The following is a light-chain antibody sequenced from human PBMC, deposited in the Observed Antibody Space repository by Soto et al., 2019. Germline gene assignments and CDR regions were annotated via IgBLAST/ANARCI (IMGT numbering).Light chain of an antibody. Sequence: DIHLTQSPSTLSASVGDRVSITCRASQNINRWLAWYQQKPGKAPKALIYQTSILESGVPSRFSGSGFGTEFTLTISSLQPEDFATYYCQQYNSYFGPGTKVDIK. V-gene: IGKV1-5*03. CDR3: QQYNSY. CDR1: QNINRW. CDR2: QTS. J-gene: IGKJ3*01.